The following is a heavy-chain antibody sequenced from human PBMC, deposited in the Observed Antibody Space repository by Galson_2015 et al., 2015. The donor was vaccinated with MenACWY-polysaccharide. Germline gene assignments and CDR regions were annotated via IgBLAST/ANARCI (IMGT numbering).Heavy chain of an antibody. D-gene: IGHD3-22*01. Sequence: SVKVSCKASGYTFSSYDINWVRQTTGQGLEWMGWMNPNSGNTGYAQKFQGRVTMTRNTSISIAYMELSSLRSEDTAVYYYARGGKYYYDSSGYLNWFDPWGQGTLVTVSS. V-gene: IGHV1-8*01. CDR3: ARGGKYYYDSSGYLNWFDP. CDR1: GYTFSSYD. J-gene: IGHJ5*02. CDR2: MNPNSGNT.